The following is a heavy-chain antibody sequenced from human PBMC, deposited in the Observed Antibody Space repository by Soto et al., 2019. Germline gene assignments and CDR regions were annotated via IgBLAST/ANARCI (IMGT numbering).Heavy chain of an antibody. CDR3: ARGRGWRDN. CDR2: MNPKSGYT. Sequence: ASVKVSCKASGYTFTSYDINWVRQAAGHGLEWMGWMNPKSGYTDYAQKFQGRVTMTRNTSISTAYMELSSLRSEDTAVYYCARGRGWRDNWGQGTLVTVSS. V-gene: IGHV1-8*01. CDR1: GYTFTSYD. D-gene: IGHD6-19*01. J-gene: IGHJ4*02.